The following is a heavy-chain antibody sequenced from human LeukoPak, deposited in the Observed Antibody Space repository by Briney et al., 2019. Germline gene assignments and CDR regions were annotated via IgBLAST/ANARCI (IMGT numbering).Heavy chain of an antibody. V-gene: IGHV3-43*01. CDR1: GFTFDDYN. CDR2: ITWNGDST. D-gene: IGHD5-12*01. CDR3: AKDKWLRGYYYYYMDV. J-gene: IGHJ6*03. Sequence: GGSLRLSCAASGFTFDDYNMHWVRQAPGKGLEWVSLITWNGDSTYYPDSVEGRFTISRDNSKNSLYLQMNSLRTEDTALYYCAKDKWLRGYYYYYMDVWGKGTTVTVSS.